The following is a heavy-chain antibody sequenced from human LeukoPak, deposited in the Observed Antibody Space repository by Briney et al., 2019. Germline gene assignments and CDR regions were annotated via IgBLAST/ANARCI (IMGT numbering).Heavy chain of an antibody. D-gene: IGHD3-22*01. Sequence: GGSLRLSCAASGFTFSSYWMSWVRQAPGKGLEWVANIKQDGSEKYYVDSVKGRFTISRDNAKNSLYLQMNSLRAEDTAVYYCARDLDSSGYNVNDYWGQGTLVTVSS. CDR1: GFTFSSYW. J-gene: IGHJ4*02. CDR2: IKQDGSEK. CDR3: ARDLDSSGYNVNDY. V-gene: IGHV3-7*01.